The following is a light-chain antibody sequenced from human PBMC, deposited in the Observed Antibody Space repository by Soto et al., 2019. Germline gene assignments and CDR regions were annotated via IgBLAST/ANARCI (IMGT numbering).Light chain of an antibody. CDR3: QQYYTLPLT. CDR2: EAF. CDR1: QDISNY. V-gene: IGKV1-33*01. J-gene: IGKJ4*01. Sequence: DIQMTQSPSSLSESVGDRVTFTCQASQDISNYLNWYQQKPGKAPKLLIYEAFNLEAGVPSRFSASGSGTDFTFTISSLQPEDFATYYCQQYYTLPLTFGGGTTVEIK.